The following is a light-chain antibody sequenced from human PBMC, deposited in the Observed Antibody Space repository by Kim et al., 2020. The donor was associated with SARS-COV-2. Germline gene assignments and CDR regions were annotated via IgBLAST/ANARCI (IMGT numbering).Light chain of an antibody. CDR2: AAS. Sequence: SVGDRVTITCRASQSISSYLNWYQQKPGKAPKLLIYAASSLQSGVPSRFSGSGSGTDFTLTISSLQPEDFATYYCQQSYSTPVYTFGQGTKLEI. V-gene: IGKV1-39*01. CDR3: QQSYSTPVYT. J-gene: IGKJ2*01. CDR1: QSISSY.